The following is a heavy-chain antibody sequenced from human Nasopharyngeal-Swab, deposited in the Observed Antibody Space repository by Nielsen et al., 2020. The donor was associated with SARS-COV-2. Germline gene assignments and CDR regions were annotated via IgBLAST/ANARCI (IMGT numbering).Heavy chain of an antibody. D-gene: IGHD6-13*01. J-gene: IGHJ5*02. CDR3: AKDGGAAAGTRWFDP. V-gene: IGHV3-30*18. CDR1: GFTFSSDG. CDR2: ISYDGSNK. Sequence: GESLNISCAASGFTFSSDGMHWVRQAPGKGLQWVAVISYDGSNKYYADSVKGRFTISRDNSKNTLYLQMNSLRAEDTAVYYCAKDGGAAAGTRWFDPWGQGTLVTVSS.